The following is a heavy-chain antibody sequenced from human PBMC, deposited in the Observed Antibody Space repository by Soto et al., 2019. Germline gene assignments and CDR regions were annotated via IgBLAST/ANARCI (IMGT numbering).Heavy chain of an antibody. Sequence: PGGSLRLSCAASGFTFSSYAMSWVRQAPGKGLEWVSAISGSGGSTYHADPVKGRFTISRDNSKNTLYLQMNSLRAEDTAVYYYAKKYYYDSGGPYDAFDIWGQGTMVTVSS. CDR1: GFTFSSYA. CDR3: AKKYYYDSGGPYDAFDI. D-gene: IGHD3-22*01. CDR2: ISGSGGST. J-gene: IGHJ3*02. V-gene: IGHV3-23*01.